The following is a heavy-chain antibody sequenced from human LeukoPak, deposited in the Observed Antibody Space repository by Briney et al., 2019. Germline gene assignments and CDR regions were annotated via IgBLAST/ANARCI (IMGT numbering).Heavy chain of an antibody. Sequence: PGGSLRLSCAASGFTFSGYAMHWVRQAPGKGLEWVAVISYDGSNEYYADSVKGRFTISRDNSKNTLYLQMNSLSVEDTAVYYCTKDVMTGFSSGWYFGSWGQGTQVTVSS. J-gene: IGHJ4*02. CDR2: ISYDGSNE. CDR3: TKDVMTGFSSGWYFGS. D-gene: IGHD6-25*01. CDR1: GFTFSGYA. V-gene: IGHV3-30-3*01.